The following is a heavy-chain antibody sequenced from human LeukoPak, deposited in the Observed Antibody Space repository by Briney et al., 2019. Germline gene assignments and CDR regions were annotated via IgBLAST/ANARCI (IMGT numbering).Heavy chain of an antibody. CDR3: AKRYYGSGSYYGFDY. CDR2: ISGGGGST. D-gene: IGHD3-10*01. J-gene: IGHJ4*02. V-gene: IGHV3-23*01. Sequence: GGSLRLSCAASGFTSSSYAMSWVRQAPGKGLEWVSTISGGGGSTYYADSVKGRFTISRDNSKNTLYLQMNSLRAEDTAVYYCAKRYYGSGSYYGFDYWGQGTLVTVSS. CDR1: GFTSSSYA.